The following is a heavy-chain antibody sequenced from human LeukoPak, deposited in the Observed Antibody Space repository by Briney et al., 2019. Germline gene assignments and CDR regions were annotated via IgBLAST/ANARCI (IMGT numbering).Heavy chain of an antibody. Sequence: SETLSLTCTISGGSISNYFWSWVRQPAGKGLEWIGRIYTSGFTNYNPSLKSRVTMSVDTSKNQFFLRLSSVTAADTAVYYCARDHLGSMRVAAYYMDVWGKGTTVTVSS. D-gene: IGHD3-3*01. CDR3: ARDHLGSMRVAAYYMDV. CDR2: IYTSGFT. J-gene: IGHJ6*03. V-gene: IGHV4-4*07. CDR1: GGSISNYF.